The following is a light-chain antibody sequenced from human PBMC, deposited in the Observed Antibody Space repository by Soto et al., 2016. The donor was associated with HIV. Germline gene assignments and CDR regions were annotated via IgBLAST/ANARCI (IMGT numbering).Light chain of an antibody. CDR2: GTS. V-gene: IGKV1-39*01. Sequence: DIQMTQSPSSLSASVGDRVTITCRSSQSINSYLNWYQQKPGKAPKLLIYGTSSNIAGVPSRFSGSGSGTDFSLTIRSLQPEDFATYYCQQANSFPHTFGGGTKVEIK. CDR1: QSINSY. CDR3: QQANSFPHT. J-gene: IGKJ4*01.